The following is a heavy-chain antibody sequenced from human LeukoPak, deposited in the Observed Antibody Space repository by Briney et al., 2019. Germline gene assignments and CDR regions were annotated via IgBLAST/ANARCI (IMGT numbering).Heavy chain of an antibody. CDR3: AKGDWYYYDSGGYPDY. J-gene: IGHJ4*02. D-gene: IGHD3-22*01. CDR1: GFTFSSYE. CDR2: ISSSGSTI. V-gene: IGHV3-48*03. Sequence: GGSLRLSCAASGFTFSSYEMNWVRQAPGKGLEWVSYISSSGSTIYYADSVKGRFTISRDNSKNTLYLQMNSLRTEDTALYYCAKGDWYYYDSGGYPDYWGQGTLVTVSS.